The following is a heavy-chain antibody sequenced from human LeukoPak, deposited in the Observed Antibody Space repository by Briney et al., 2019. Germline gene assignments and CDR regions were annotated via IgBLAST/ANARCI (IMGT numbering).Heavy chain of an antibody. J-gene: IGHJ3*02. Sequence: PSETLSLTCTVSGGSMSGYFWSWIRQPPGKGLEWIGYIYYSGSTNYNPSLKSRVTISVDTSKNQFSLKLTSVTAADTAVYYCARRNDFGIWGQGTMVTVSS. V-gene: IGHV4-59*08. CDR3: ARRNDFGI. CDR2: IYYSGST. CDR1: GGSMSGYF.